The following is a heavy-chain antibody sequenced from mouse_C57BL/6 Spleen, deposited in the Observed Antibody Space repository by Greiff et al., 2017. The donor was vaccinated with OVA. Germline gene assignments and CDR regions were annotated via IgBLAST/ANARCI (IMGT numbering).Heavy chain of an antibody. CDR1: GYTFTSYG. Sequence: QVHVKQSGAELARPGASVKLSCKASGYTFTSYGISWVKQRTGQGLEWIGEIYPRSGNTYYNEKFKGKATLTADKSSSTAYMELRSLTSEDSAVYFCARGGDYDYPYYAMDYWGQGTSVTVSS. CDR3: ARGGDYDYPYYAMDY. CDR2: IYPRSGNT. V-gene: IGHV1-81*01. J-gene: IGHJ4*01. D-gene: IGHD2-4*01.